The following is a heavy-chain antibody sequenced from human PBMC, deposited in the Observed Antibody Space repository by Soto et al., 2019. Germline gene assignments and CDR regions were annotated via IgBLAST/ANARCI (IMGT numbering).Heavy chain of an antibody. V-gene: IGHV3-20*04. CDR3: ARDHRWGYEYGDYGDS. J-gene: IGHJ4*02. CDR1: GFGFDEYG. Sequence: EVYLVESGGGVVRPGGSRRLSCAASGFGFDEYGMSWVRQGPGKGLEWVSGINRHGDSTGYADSVKGRFTISRDNAKNSLYLEMNGLRAEDTAFYYCARDHRWGYEYGDYGDSWGQGTLVTVSS. D-gene: IGHD4-17*01. CDR2: INRHGDST.